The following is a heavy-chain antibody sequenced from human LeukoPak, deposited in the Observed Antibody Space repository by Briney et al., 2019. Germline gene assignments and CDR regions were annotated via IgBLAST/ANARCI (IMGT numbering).Heavy chain of an antibody. CDR2: ISGSGGST. D-gene: IGHD5-18*01. J-gene: IGHJ5*02. CDR3: AKDGTAMVMSWFDP. V-gene: IGHV3-23*01. Sequence: GGSLRLSCAASGFTFSRYAMSWVRQAPGKGLEWVSAISGSGGSTYYADSVKGRFTISRDNSKNTLYLQMNSLRAEDTAVYYCAKDGTAMVMSWFDPWGQGTLVTVSS. CDR1: GFTFSRYA.